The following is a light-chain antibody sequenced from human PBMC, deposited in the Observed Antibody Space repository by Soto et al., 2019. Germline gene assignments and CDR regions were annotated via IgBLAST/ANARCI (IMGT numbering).Light chain of an antibody. CDR2: DAS. J-gene: IGKJ3*01. CDR3: QHRYNWLGT. Sequence: EIVLNQSPANLSLSPGERATLSFRASPSVGSFLAWYQQKSGQAPRLLIYDASNRAPGIPGRFSGSGSGTDFTLPISSLEPEDFAVYYCQHRYNWLGTFGPGTKVDIK. V-gene: IGKV3-11*01. CDR1: PSVGSF.